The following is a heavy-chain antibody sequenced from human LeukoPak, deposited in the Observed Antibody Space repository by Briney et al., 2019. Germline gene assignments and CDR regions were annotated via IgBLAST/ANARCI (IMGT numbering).Heavy chain of an antibody. J-gene: IGHJ4*02. CDR3: AKDWGYCSSTSCYFPFDY. V-gene: IGHV3-30*02. D-gene: IGHD2-2*01. CDR2: IRYDGSNK. Sequence: PGGSLRLSCAASGFTFSSYGMHWVRQAPGKGLEWVAFIRYDGSNKYYADSVKGRFTISRDNSKNTLYLQMNSLRAEDTAVYYCAKDWGYCSSTSCYFPFDYWGQGTLVTVSS. CDR1: GFTFSSYG.